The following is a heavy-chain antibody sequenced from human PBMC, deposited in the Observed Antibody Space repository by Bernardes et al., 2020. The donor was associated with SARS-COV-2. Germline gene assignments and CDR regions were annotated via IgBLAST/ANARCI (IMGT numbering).Heavy chain of an antibody. CDR2: ISRSSNYI. V-gene: IGHV3-21*01. CDR1: GFTFNTST. D-gene: IGHD7-27*01. Sequence: GSLRLSCAASGFTFNTSTMIWVRQAPGKGLEWVSSISRSSNYIFYADSVKGRFTISRDNAENSLYLQMHSLRAEDTAIYYCARGRSGEGFDPWGQGTLVTVSS. J-gene: IGHJ5*02. CDR3: ARGRSGEGFDP.